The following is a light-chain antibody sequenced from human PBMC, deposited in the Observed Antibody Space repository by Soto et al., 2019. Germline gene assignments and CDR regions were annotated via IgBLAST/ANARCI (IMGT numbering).Light chain of an antibody. J-gene: IGLJ7*01. Sequence: QLVLTQPASVSGSPGQSITISCIGTSSDVGSYNLVSWYQQHPGKPPKLMIYEGIKRPSGVSNRFSGSKSGNTASLTISGLQAADEADYYCCSYAGSSAYAVFGGGTQLTVL. CDR3: CSYAGSSAYAV. CDR2: EGI. CDR1: SSDVGSYNL. V-gene: IGLV2-23*01.